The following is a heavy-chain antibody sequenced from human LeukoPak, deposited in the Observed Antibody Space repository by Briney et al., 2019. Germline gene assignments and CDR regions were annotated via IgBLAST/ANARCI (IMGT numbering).Heavy chain of an antibody. V-gene: IGHV3-49*04. J-gene: IGHJ4*02. CDR2: IRSKAYGGTT. CDR3: TGSFGELTFFDY. CDR1: GFTLGDYG. Sequence: GGSLRLSCTTSGFTLGDYGMSWVRQAPGKGLERVGFIRSKAYGGTTENAASVRGRFTISRDDSKSIAYLQMNSLKTEDTAVYYCTGSFGELTFFDYWGLGTLVTVSS. D-gene: IGHD3-10*01.